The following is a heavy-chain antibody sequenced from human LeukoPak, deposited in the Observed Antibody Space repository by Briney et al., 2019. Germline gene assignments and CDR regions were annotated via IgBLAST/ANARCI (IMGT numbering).Heavy chain of an antibody. Sequence: SVKVSCKASGGTFSSYAISWVRQAPRQGLEWMGRIIPILGIANYAQKFQGRVTITADKSTSTAYMELSSLRSEDTAVYYCARGEGERYSGSYGGDAFDIWGQGTMVTVSS. CDR2: IIPILGIA. J-gene: IGHJ3*02. CDR1: GGTFSSYA. CDR3: ARGEGERYSGSYGGDAFDI. V-gene: IGHV1-69*04. D-gene: IGHD1-26*01.